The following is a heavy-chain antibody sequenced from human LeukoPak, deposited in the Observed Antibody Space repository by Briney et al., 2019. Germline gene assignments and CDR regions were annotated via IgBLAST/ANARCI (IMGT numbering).Heavy chain of an antibody. CDR3: ARYLTSNYYDSSGYSHYYYMDV. D-gene: IGHD3-22*01. V-gene: IGHV5-51*01. Sequence: GESLKISCKGSGYSFTSYWIAWVRQRPGKGLEWMGIIYPGDSDTRYSPSFQGQVTISADKSISTAYLQWSSLKASDTAMYYCARYLTSNYYDSSGYSHYYYMDVWGKGPRSPSP. J-gene: IGHJ6*03. CDR2: IYPGDSDT. CDR1: GYSFTSYW.